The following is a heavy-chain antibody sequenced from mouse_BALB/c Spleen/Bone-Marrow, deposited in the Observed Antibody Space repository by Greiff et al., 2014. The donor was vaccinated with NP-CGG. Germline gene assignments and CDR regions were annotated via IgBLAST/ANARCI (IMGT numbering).Heavy chain of an antibody. CDR1: GFTFSRYG. Sequence: VQLKESGGDLVKPGGSLKLSCAASGFTFSRYGMSWVRQTPDKRLEWVANISSGGSYTYYPDSVKGRFTISRDKAKNTLYLHMSSLKSEDTAMYYCARQYGNLGVMDYWGQGTSVTVSS. V-gene: IGHV5-6*01. D-gene: IGHD2-1*01. J-gene: IGHJ4*01. CDR3: ARQYGNLGVMDY. CDR2: ISSGGSYT.